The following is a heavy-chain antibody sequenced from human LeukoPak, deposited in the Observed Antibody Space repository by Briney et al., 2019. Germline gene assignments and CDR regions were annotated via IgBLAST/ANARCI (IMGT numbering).Heavy chain of an antibody. V-gene: IGHV3-7*03. CDR3: AREPRGPLKDAFDI. CDR2: IKQDGSEK. CDR1: GFTFSSYW. J-gene: IGHJ3*02. Sequence: GGSLTLSCAASGFTFSSYWMSWVRQAPGKGLEWVANIKQDGSEKYYVDSVKGRFTISRDNAKNSLYLQMNSLRAEDTAVYYCAREPRGPLKDAFDIWGQGTMVTVSS.